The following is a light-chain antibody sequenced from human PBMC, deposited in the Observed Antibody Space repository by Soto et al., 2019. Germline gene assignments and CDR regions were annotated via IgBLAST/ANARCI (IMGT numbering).Light chain of an antibody. CDR1: QSVSSNY. CDR3: QQYDSSPRT. J-gene: IGKJ1*01. CDR2: GAS. Sequence: EIVLTQSPGTLSLSPGERATLSCRASQSVSSNYLAWYQQKPGQAPRLLIYGASSRATAISDRFSGSGSGTDFTLTISRLEPEDFGVYYCQQYDSSPRTFGQGTNVEI. V-gene: IGKV3-20*01.